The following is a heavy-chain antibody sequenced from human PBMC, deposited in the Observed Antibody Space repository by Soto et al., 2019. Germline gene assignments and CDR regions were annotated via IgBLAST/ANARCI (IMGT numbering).Heavy chain of an antibody. V-gene: IGHV3-53*01. CDR3: ARGKSNDAYNPLGY. J-gene: IGHJ4*02. Sequence: PGGSLRLSCAASGFTVSNYYMTWVRQAPGRGLQWVSVIYSAGPTYYADSVKGRFTISRDESKNSLFLQMDNLRAEDTATYYCARGKSNDAYNPLGYWGPGTLVTVSS. CDR2: IYSAGPT. D-gene: IGHD1-1*01. CDR1: GFTVSNYY.